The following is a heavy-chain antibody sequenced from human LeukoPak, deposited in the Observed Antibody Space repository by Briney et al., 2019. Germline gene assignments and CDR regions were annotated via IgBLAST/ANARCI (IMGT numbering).Heavy chain of an antibody. CDR3: ARGGISARPDY. J-gene: IGHJ4*02. Sequence: PGGSLRLSCAASGFTFSNYAMSWVRQAPGKGLEWVAIIWYDGSNEYYADSVKGRFTISRDNSKNTLYLEMNSLRAEDTSVYYCARGGISARPDYWGQGTLVTVSS. CDR1: GFTFSNYA. V-gene: IGHV3-33*08. D-gene: IGHD6-6*01. CDR2: IWYDGSNE.